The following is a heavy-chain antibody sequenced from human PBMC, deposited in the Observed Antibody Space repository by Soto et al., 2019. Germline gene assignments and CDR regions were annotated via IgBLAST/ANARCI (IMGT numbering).Heavy chain of an antibody. D-gene: IGHD1-26*01. CDR1: GGSISSYY. CDR2: IYYSGST. Sequence: QVQLQESGPGLVKPSETLSLTCTVSGGSISSYYWSWIRQPPGKGLEWIGYIYYSGSTNYNPSLKSRVTISVDTSKNQFSLKLSSVTAADTAVYYCAREYYEGAFDYWGQGTLVTVSS. CDR3: AREYYEGAFDY. J-gene: IGHJ4*02. V-gene: IGHV4-59*01.